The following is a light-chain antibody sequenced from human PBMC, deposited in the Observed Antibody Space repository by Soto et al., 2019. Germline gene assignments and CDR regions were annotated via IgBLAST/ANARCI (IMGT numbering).Light chain of an antibody. Sequence: VLTQPPSASETPGQTVSTPCSGSNSNIASNTVNWYQHLPGTAPKLRIYYNNQRPSGVPDRFSGSKSGTSASLAISGLQSEDESDYYCAAWDDTLNRYVFGTGTKVTVL. CDR2: YNN. CDR3: AAWDDTLNRYV. J-gene: IGLJ1*01. V-gene: IGLV1-44*01. CDR1: NSNIASNT.